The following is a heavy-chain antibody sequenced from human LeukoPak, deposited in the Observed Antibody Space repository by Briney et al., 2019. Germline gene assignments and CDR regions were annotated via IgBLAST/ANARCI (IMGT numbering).Heavy chain of an antibody. J-gene: IGHJ5*02. Sequence: ASVKVSCKASGYPFSNYDINWVRQAPGQGLEWMGWMNPKSGNTGYGQKFQGRVTMTRVTSITTAYMELRSLRSDDTAVYYCTKASLAFGTRYFDPWGQGTLVTVSS. V-gene: IGHV1-8*01. D-gene: IGHD3-10*01. CDR3: TKASLAFGTRYFDP. CDR2: MNPKSGNT. CDR1: GYPFSNYD.